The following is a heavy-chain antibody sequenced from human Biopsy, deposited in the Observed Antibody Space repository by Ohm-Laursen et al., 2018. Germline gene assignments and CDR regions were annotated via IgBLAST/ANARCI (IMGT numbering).Heavy chain of an antibody. J-gene: IGHJ4*02. CDR2: IYTSGIT. CDR3: AREAGEHSLLGLDH. D-gene: IGHD1/OR15-1a*01. V-gene: IGHV4-4*07. CDR1: GGSLSSYS. Sequence: SETLSLTCTVSGGSLSSYSWSWIRQPAGKGLEWIGQIYTSGITNYNPSLKSRVTMSVDTSKNKFSLRVSSVTAADTAVYYCAREAGEHSLLGLDHWGQGALVTVSS.